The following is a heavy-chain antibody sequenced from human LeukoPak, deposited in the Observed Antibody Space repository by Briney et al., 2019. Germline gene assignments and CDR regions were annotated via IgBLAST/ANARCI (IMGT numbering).Heavy chain of an antibody. CDR3: ASGLLWFGELLNY. Sequence: NPSETLSLTCTVSGGPISSSSYYWGWIRQPPGKGLEWIGSIYYSGSTYYNPSLKSRVTISVDTSKNQFSLKLSSVTAADTAVYYCASGLLWFGELLNYWGQGTLVTVSS. CDR2: IYYSGST. J-gene: IGHJ4*02. CDR1: GGPISSSSYY. D-gene: IGHD3-10*01. V-gene: IGHV4-39*01.